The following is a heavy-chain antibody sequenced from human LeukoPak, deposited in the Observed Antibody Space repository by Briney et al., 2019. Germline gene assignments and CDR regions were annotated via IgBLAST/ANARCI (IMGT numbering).Heavy chain of an antibody. CDR2: IYYSGST. J-gene: IGHJ4*02. CDR3: AGLEEMATMGMDY. D-gene: IGHD5-24*01. Sequence: PSETLSLTCTVSGGSISSYYWSWIRQPPGKGLEWIGYIYYSGSTNYNPSLKSRVTISVDTSKNQFSLKLSSVTAADTAVYYCAGLEEMATMGMDYWGQGTLATVSS. V-gene: IGHV4-59*01. CDR1: GGSISSYY.